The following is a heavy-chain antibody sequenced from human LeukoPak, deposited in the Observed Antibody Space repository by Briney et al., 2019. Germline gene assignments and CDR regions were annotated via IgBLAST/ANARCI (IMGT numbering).Heavy chain of an antibody. D-gene: IGHD4-11*01. CDR2: ISSSSSYI. V-gene: IGHV3-21*01. J-gene: IGHJ4*02. Sequence: TGGSLRLSCAASGFTFSTYSMNWVRQAPGKGLEWVSSISSSSSYIYYADSVKGRFTISRDTAKNSLYLQMNSLRAEDTGVYYCAREGSMTTSFPPLDYWGQGTLVTVSS. CDR3: AREGSMTTSFPPLDY. CDR1: GFTFSTYS.